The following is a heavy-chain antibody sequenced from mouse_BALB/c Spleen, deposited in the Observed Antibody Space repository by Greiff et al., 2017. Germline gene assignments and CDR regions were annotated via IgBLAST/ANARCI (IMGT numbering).Heavy chain of an antibody. Sequence: EVQLQQSGPGLVKPSQSLSLTCSVTGYSITSGYYWNWIRQFPGNKLEWMGYISYDGSNNYNPSLKNRISITRDTSKNQFFLKLNSVTTEDTATYYCAKSDGYSDYWGQGTTLTVSS. CDR1: GYSITSGYY. CDR2: ISYDGSN. CDR3: AKSDGYSDY. J-gene: IGHJ2*01. V-gene: IGHV3-6*02. D-gene: IGHD2-3*01.